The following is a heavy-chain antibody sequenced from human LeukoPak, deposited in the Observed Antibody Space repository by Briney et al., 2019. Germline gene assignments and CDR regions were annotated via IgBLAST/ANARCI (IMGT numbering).Heavy chain of an antibody. CDR1: GVSISTTSYY. CDR2: MLYRGST. CDR3: ARLGGWGGALSFFDS. Sequence: SETLSLTCTVSGVSISTTSYYWGWIRQTPGKGLEWIGSMLYRGSTYYSPSLRSRVIISVDASKNQFFLTLSPVTAADTAVYYCARLGGWGGALSFFDSWGQGTLITVSS. V-gene: IGHV4-39*07. D-gene: IGHD3-16*01. J-gene: IGHJ4*02.